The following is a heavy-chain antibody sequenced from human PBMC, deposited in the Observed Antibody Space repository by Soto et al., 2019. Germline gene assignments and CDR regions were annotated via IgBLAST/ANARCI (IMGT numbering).Heavy chain of an antibody. J-gene: IGHJ4*02. CDR3: ARGSVPLPTAMVPLDY. CDR2: IIPILGIA. D-gene: IGHD5-18*01. Sequence: QVQLVQSGAEVKKPGSSVKVSCKASGGTFSSYTISWVRQAPGQGLEWMGRIIPILGIANYAQKFQGRATITADKSTSTAYMELSSLRSEDTAVYYCARGSVPLPTAMVPLDYWGQGTLVTVSS. CDR1: GGTFSSYT. V-gene: IGHV1-69*02.